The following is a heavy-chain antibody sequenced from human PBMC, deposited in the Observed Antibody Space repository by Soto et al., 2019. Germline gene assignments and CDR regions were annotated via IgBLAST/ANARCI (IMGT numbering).Heavy chain of an antibody. CDR3: AREDDYGYRYINYGLDV. Sequence: GGSLRLSCAASGFKFSNYAMSWVRQAPGKGLEWVSLISATGGGTYYADSVKGRFTISRDNLKNTLYLQMNNLRVEDAALYFCAREDDYGYRYINYGLDVWGQGTTVTVSS. J-gene: IGHJ6*02. D-gene: IGHD4-17*01. V-gene: IGHV3-23*01. CDR2: ISATGGGT. CDR1: GFKFSNYA.